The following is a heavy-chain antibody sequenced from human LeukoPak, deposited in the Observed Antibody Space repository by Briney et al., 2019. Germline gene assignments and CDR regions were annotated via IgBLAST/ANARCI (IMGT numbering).Heavy chain of an antibody. CDR2: ISGSGGST. Sequence: PGGSLRLSCAASGFNFTNYAMSWVRQAPGKGLEWVSTISGSGGSTYYADSVKGRFTISRDNSKNTLYVQMNSLRAKDTAVYYCAKVDYGDSGYYYYYYGLDVWGQGTTVTVSS. V-gene: IGHV3-23*01. J-gene: IGHJ6*02. CDR3: AKVDYGDSGYYYYYYGLDV. CDR1: GFNFTNYA. D-gene: IGHD4-17*01.